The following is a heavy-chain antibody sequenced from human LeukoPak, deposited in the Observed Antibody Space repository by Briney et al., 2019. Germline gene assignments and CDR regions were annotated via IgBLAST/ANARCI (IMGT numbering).Heavy chain of an antibody. D-gene: IGHD6-19*01. CDR2: IYGGGDA. CDR1: GFTFSCYG. V-gene: IGHV3-66*01. CDR3: ARVQFQWFDP. Sequence: GGSLRLSCAASGFTFSCYGMGWVRQAPGKGLEWVSVIYGGGDAYYADSVKGRFIIARDNSKKTLSLQMNNLRVDDTAVYYCARVQFQWFDPWGPGTLVTVSS. J-gene: IGHJ5*02.